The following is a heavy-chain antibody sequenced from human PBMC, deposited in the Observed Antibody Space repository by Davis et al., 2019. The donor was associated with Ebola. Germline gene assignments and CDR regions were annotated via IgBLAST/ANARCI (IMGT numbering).Heavy chain of an antibody. D-gene: IGHD2-15*01. V-gene: IGHV1-69*06. Sequence: SVKVSCKASGGTFSSYAISWVRQAPGQGLEWMGGIIPIFGTANYAQKFQGRVTITADKSTSTAYMELSSLRSEDTAVYYCAALGYCSGGSCYHFDYWGQGTLVTVSS. J-gene: IGHJ4*02. CDR1: GGTFSSYA. CDR3: AALGYCSGGSCYHFDY. CDR2: IIPIFGTA.